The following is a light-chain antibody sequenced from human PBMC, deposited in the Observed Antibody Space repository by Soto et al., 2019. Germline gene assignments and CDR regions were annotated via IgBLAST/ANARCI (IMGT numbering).Light chain of an antibody. J-gene: IGLJ2*01. V-gene: IGLV1-40*01. CDR1: SSNIGAGYD. Sequence: QSVLTQPPSVSGAPGQRVTISCTGSSSNIGAGYDVHWYQHLPGTAPKLLIYGNSNRPSGVPDRSSGSKSGTSASLAITGLQAEDEADYYCQSYDSSLSAYVVFGGGTKVTVL. CDR2: GNS. CDR3: QSYDSSLSAYVV.